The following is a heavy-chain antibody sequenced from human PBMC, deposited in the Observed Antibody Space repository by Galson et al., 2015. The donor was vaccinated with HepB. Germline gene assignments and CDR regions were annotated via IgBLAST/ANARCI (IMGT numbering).Heavy chain of an antibody. CDR2: IDPSDSYT. CDR1: GYSFTNYW. J-gene: IGHJ4*02. Sequence: QSGAEVKKPGESLRISCKGSGYSFTNYWISWVRQMPGKGLEWMGRIDPSDSYTNYSPSFQGHVTFSADKSINTAYLQWSSLKASDTAMYCCASGQWITPGVNGDYWGQGTLVTVSS. V-gene: IGHV5-10-1*01. CDR3: ASGQWITPGVNGDY. D-gene: IGHD5-12*01.